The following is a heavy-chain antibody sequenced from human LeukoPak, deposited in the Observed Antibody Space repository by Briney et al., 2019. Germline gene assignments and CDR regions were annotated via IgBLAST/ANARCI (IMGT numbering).Heavy chain of an antibody. CDR1: GGTFSSYA. D-gene: IGHD5-18*01. J-gene: IGHJ3*02. Sequence: PVASVKVSCKASGGTFSSYAISWVRQAPGQGLEWMGGIIPIFGTANYAQKFQGRVTITTDESTSTAYMELSSLRSEDTAVYYCARESVPGCSYGLDAFDIWGQGTMVTVSS. V-gene: IGHV1-69*05. CDR3: ARESVPGCSYGLDAFDI. CDR2: IIPIFGTA.